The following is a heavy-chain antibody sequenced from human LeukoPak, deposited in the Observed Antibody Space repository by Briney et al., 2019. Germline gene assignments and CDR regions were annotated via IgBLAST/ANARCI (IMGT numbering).Heavy chain of an antibody. CDR3: ARALLWFGEFPPHYMDV. J-gene: IGHJ6*03. Sequence: PSETLSLTCTVSGRSISSYYWSWIRQPPGKGLEWIGYIYYSGITNCNPSFKSRVTISVDTSKNQFSLKLSSVTAADTAVYYCARALLWFGEFPPHYMDVWGKGTTVTVSS. CDR2: IYYSGIT. CDR1: GRSISSYY. D-gene: IGHD3-10*01. V-gene: IGHV4-59*01.